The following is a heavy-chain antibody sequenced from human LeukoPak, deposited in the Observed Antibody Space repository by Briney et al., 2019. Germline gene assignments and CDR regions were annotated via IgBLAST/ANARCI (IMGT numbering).Heavy chain of an antibody. Sequence: GGSLRLSCAASGFTFSDYYMSWIRQAPGKGLEWVSYISSSGSTIYYADSVKGRFTISRDNAKNSLYLKMNSLRAEYTAVYYCARDKDVVWGSESYFDYWGQGTLVTVSS. V-gene: IGHV3-11*01. J-gene: IGHJ4*02. CDR1: GFTFSDYY. CDR3: ARDKDVVWGSESYFDY. D-gene: IGHD7-27*01. CDR2: ISSSGSTI.